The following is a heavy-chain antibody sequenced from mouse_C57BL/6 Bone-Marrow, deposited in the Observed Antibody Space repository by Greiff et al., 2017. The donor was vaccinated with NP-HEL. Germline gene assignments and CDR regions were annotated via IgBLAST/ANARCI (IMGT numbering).Heavy chain of an antibody. CDR2: INPNNGGT. CDR3: ARFPVITTVVAPFDY. CDR1: GYTFTDYY. V-gene: IGHV1-26*01. J-gene: IGHJ2*01. Sequence: EVQLQQSGPELVKPGASVKISCKASGYTFTDYYMNWVKQSHGKSLEWIGDINPNNGGTSYNQKFKGKATLTVDKSSSTAYMELRSLTSEDSAVYYCARFPVITTVVAPFDYWGQGTTLTVSS. D-gene: IGHD1-1*01.